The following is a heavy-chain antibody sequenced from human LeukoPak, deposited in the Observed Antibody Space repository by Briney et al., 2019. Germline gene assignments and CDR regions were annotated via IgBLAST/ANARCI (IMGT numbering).Heavy chain of an antibody. CDR2: IIPIFGTA. V-gene: IGHV1-69*05. D-gene: IGHD6-13*01. CDR1: GYTFTNYD. CDR3: ARDLGRVSGYDFPGYSSSWYYWFDP. J-gene: IGHJ5*02. Sequence: SVKVSCKASGYTFTNYDISWVRQAPGQGLEWMGGIIPIFGTANYAQKFQGRVTITTDESTSTAYMELSSLRSEDTAVYYCARDLGRVSGYDFPGYSSSWYYWFDPWGQGTLVTVSS.